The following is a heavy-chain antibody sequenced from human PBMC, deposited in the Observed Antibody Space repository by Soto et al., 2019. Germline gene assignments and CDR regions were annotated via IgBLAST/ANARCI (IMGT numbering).Heavy chain of an antibody. CDR2: MNPNSGNT. CDR3: ARWIYDILTGLGPPYYFDY. V-gene: IGHV1-8*01. CDR1: GYTFTSYD. Sequence: GASVKVSCKASGYTFTSYDINWVRQATGQGLEWMGWMNPNSGNTGYAQKIQGRVTMTRNTTISIAFMVLSSLRSEDTVFYYCARWIYDILTGLGPPYYFDYWGQGTLVTVSS. J-gene: IGHJ4*02. D-gene: IGHD3-9*01.